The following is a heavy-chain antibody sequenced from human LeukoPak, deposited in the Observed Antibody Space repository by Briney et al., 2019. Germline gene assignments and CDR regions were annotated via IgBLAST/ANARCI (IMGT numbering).Heavy chain of an antibody. D-gene: IGHD3-10*01. J-gene: IGHJ4*02. CDR2: ISYDGSNK. Sequence: GRSLRLSCAASGFTFSSYAMHWVRQAPGKGLEWVAVISYDGSNKYYADSVKGRFTISRDNTKNSLYLQMNSLRAEDTAVYYCARGVYYGSGSYVYFDYWGQGTLVTVSS. CDR1: GFTFSSYA. CDR3: ARGVYYGSGSYVYFDY. V-gene: IGHV3-30*04.